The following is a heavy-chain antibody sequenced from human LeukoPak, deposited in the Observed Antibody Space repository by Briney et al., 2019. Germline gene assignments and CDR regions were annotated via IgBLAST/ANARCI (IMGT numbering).Heavy chain of an antibody. D-gene: IGHD3-10*02. J-gene: IGHJ4*02. CDR2: AGWAGGTT. CDR3: AKELDTMFFDY. Sequence: GGSLRLSCATSGFNFDRYTIHWVRQAPGKSLEWVSLAGWAGGTTFYSDSVRGRFTISRGSGRKSVYLQMNSLTTDDTAFYFCAKELDTMFFDYWGQGALVTVSS. V-gene: IGHV3-43*01. CDR1: GFNFDRYT.